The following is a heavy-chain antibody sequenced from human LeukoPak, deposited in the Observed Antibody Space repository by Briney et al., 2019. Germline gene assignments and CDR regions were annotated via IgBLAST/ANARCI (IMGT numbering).Heavy chain of an antibody. CDR3: AKDWGSSGSRTWLPEAHNWFDP. D-gene: IGHD3-22*01. Sequence: QPGGSLRLSCAASGFTFSSYWMSWVRQAPGKGLEWVSAISGSGGSTYYADSVKGRFTISRDNSKNTLYLQMNSLRAEDTAVYYCAKDWGSSGSRTWLPEAHNWFDPWGQGTLVTVSS. CDR1: GFTFSSYW. V-gene: IGHV3-23*01. CDR2: ISGSGGST. J-gene: IGHJ5*02.